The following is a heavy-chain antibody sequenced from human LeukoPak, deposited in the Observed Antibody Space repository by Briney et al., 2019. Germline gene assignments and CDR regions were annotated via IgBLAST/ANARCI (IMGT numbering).Heavy chain of an antibody. V-gene: IGHV4-39*07. D-gene: IGHD1-1*01. J-gene: IGHJ5*02. CDR1: GGSIGSTNYY. CDR3: ARRRPRLDVRKNWFDP. Sequence: SSETLSLTCTVSGGSIGSTNYYWGWIRQPPGKGLEWIANIYYSGSTYYNPSLKSRVTISVDTSKNQFSLKLSFVTAADTAVYYCARRRPRLDVRKNWFDPWGQGTLVTVSS. CDR2: IYYSGST.